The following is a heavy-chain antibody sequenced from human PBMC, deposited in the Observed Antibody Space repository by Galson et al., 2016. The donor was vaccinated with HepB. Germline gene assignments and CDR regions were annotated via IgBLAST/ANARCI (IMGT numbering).Heavy chain of an antibody. V-gene: IGHV4-31*03. J-gene: IGHJ3*01. D-gene: IGHD3-9*01. Sequence: TLSLTCTVSGDSIETSGYYWGWVRQLPGKGLEWIGHIHRSESTYHNPSLRSRFGLSVDAAQNQFSLRLRSVTAADTAVYFCARGGLRLIATPGRRNFDRVSSWAFDVWGQGILLTVSS. CDR3: ARGGLRLIATPGRRNFDRVSSWAFDV. CDR1: GDSIETSGYY. CDR2: IHRSEST.